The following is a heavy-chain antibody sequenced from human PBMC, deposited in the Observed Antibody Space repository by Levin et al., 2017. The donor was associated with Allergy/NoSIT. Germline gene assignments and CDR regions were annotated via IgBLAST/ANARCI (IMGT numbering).Heavy chain of an antibody. CDR2: LSETGTYI. CDR1: GFMFSSYS. CDR3: ARHFPCSGHCYPPDY. Sequence: GGSLRLSCAASGFMFSSYSMDWVRQAPGKGLEWVSSLSETGTYIYYADSVKGRFTISRDNAKNSLYLQMKSLRVEDTAVYYCARHFPCSGHCYPPDYWGQGALVAVSS. J-gene: IGHJ4*02. D-gene: IGHD2-21*02. V-gene: IGHV3-21*01.